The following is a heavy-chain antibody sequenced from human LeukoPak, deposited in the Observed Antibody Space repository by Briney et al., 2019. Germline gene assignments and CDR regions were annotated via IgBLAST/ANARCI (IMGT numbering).Heavy chain of an antibody. Sequence: GGSLRLSCAASGFTFSSYSMNWVRQAPGKGLEWVSSISSSSSYIYYADSVKGRFTISRDNAKNSLYLQMNSLRAEDTAVYYCARQSQVLLQPFLNWFDPWGQGTLVTVSS. V-gene: IGHV3-21*01. CDR2: ISSSSSYI. D-gene: IGHD1-1*01. CDR1: GFTFSSYS. CDR3: ARQSQVLLQPFLNWFDP. J-gene: IGHJ5*02.